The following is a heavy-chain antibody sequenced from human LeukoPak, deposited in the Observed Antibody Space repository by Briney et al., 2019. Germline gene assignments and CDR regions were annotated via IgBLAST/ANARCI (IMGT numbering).Heavy chain of an antibody. Sequence: ASVKVSCKASGYTFASYDINWVRQATGQGLVWMGWMNPNSGNTGYAQKFQGRVTMTRNTSISTAYMELSSLRSEDTAVYYCARGSRLWVTLNNWFDPWGQGTLVTVSS. CDR2: MNPNSGNT. V-gene: IGHV1-8*01. CDR3: ARGSRLWVTLNNWFDP. CDR1: GYTFASYD. J-gene: IGHJ5*02. D-gene: IGHD5-18*01.